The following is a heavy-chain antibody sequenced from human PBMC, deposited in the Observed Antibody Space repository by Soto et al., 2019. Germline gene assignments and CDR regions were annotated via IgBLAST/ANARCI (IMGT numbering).Heavy chain of an antibody. D-gene: IGHD3-10*01. CDR1: GYTFTSYG. CDR3: ARVLSPDYYGSGSCYNVIYYCYYMDV. CDR2: ISAYNGNT. Sequence: QVQLVQSGAEVKKPGASVKVSCKASGYTFTSYGISWVRQAPGQGLEWMGWISAYNGNTNYAQKLQGRVTMTTDTCTSTGYRELRSLRSDETGVYYCARVLSPDYYGSGSCYNVIYYCYYMDVWGKGTTVTVAS. V-gene: IGHV1-18*01. J-gene: IGHJ6*03.